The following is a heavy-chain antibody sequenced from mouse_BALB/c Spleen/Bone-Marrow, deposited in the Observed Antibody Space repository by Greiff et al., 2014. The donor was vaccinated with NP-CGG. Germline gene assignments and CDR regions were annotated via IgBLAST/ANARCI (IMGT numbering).Heavy chain of an antibody. J-gene: IGHJ2*01. V-gene: IGHV1-14*01. D-gene: IGHD2-2*01. CDR1: GYTFTSYV. CDR2: INPYNDGT. CDR3: AREGGYDEDYFDY. Sequence: VQLKESGPELVKPGASVKMSCKASGYTFTSYVMHWVKQKPGQDLEWIGCINPYNDGTKYNEKFKGKATLTSDKFSSTAYMELSSLTSEDSAVYYCAREGGYDEDYFDYWGQGTTLTVSS.